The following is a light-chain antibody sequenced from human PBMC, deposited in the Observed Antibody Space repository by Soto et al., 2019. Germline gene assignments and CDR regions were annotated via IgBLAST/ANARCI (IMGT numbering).Light chain of an antibody. CDR1: QTVRNNY. CDR3: QQYNNWPRT. V-gene: IGKV3-20*01. CDR2: DAS. Sequence: IVLTQSPGTLSLSPGERATLSCRASQTVRNNYLAGYQQKPGQAPRLLIYDASSRATGIPDRFSGGGSGTEFTLTISSLQSEDFAVYYCQQYNNWPRTFGQGTKVDIK. J-gene: IGKJ1*01.